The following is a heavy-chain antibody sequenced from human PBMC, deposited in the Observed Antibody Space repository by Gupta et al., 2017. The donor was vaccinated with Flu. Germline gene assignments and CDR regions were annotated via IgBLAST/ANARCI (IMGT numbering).Heavy chain of an antibody. CDR1: GFSLSNARMG. D-gene: IGHD3-3*01. J-gene: IGHJ5*02. CDR3: ARIGSLQALSKKNWYYDFWSAPNWFDP. V-gene: IGHV2-26*01. CDR2: IFSNDEK. Sequence: QVTLKESGPVLVKPTETLTLTCTVSGFSLSNARMGVSWIRQPPGKALEWLDHIFSNDEKSYSTSLKSRLTISKDTSKSQVVLTMTNMDPVDTATYYCARIGSLQALSKKNWYYDFWSAPNWFDPWGQGTLVTVSS.